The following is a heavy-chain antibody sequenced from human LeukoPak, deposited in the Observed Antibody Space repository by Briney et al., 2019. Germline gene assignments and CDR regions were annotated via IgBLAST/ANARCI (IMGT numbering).Heavy chain of an antibody. D-gene: IGHD3-22*01. CDR2: ISSSSSYI. CDR3: ARDLGLYDSSGYGFG. Sequence: PGGSLRLSCAAPGLITDDYAIHWVRQAPGKGLEWVSSISSSSSYIYYGDSVKGRFTISRDNGKNSLYLQLNSLRAADTAIYYCARDLGLYDSSGYGFGWGQGTLVTVSS. V-gene: IGHV3-21*01. CDR1: GLITDDYA. J-gene: IGHJ4*02.